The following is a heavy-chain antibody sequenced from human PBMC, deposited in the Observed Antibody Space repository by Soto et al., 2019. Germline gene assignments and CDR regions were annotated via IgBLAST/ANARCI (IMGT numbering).Heavy chain of an antibody. V-gene: IGHV1-46*01. CDR2: INPSGGST. J-gene: IGHJ4*02. CDR1: GYTFTSYY. D-gene: IGHD6-13*01. Sequence: ASVKVSCKASGYTFTSYYMHWVRQAPGQGLEWMGIINPSGGSTSYAQKFQGRVTMTRDTSTSTVYVELSSLRSEDTAVYYCARDSRVIAAAGPFDYWGQGTLVTVSS. CDR3: ARDSRVIAAAGPFDY.